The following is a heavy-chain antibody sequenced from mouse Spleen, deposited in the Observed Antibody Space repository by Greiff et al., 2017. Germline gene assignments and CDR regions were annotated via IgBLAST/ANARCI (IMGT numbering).Heavy chain of an antibody. V-gene: IGHV5-9-3*01. CDR1: GFTFSSYA. Sequence: EVQRVESGGGLVKLGGSLKLSCAASGFTFSSYAMSWVRQTPEKRLEWVATISSGGGNTYYPDSVKGRFTISRDNAKNTLYLQMSSLKSEDTAMYYCARHIYYDYDRYFDVWGAGTTVTVSS. D-gene: IGHD2-4*01. CDR3: ARHIYYDYDRYFDV. CDR2: ISSGGGNT. J-gene: IGHJ1*01.